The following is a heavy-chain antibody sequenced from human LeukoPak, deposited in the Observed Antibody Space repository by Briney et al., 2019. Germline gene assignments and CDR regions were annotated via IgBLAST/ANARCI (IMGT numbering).Heavy chain of an antibody. D-gene: IGHD2-15*01. Sequence: GGSLRLSCAASGFTFSSYSMNWVRQAPGQGLEWVSSISHISSNIYYADSVKGRFTISRDNAKNSLYLQMHSLRAEDTAVYYCGRQAAPDYWGQGTLVTVSS. J-gene: IGHJ4*02. CDR2: ISHISSNI. CDR3: GRQAAPDY. V-gene: IGHV3-21*01. CDR1: GFTFSSYS.